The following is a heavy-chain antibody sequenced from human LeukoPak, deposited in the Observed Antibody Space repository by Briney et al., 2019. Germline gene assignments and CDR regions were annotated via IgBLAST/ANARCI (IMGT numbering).Heavy chain of an antibody. CDR1: GYTFTSYG. Sequence: ASVKVSCKAFGYTFTSYGISWVRQAPGQGLEWMGWISGYNGNTNYAEKLQGRVTMTTDTSTSTAYMEVRSLRSDDTAVYYCARTGMVRGYYYYYMDVWGKGTTVTVSS. J-gene: IGHJ6*03. CDR2: ISGYNGNT. V-gene: IGHV1-18*01. D-gene: IGHD3-10*01. CDR3: ARTGMVRGYYYYYMDV.